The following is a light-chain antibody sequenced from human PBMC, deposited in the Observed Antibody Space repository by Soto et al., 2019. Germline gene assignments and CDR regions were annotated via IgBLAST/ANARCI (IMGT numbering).Light chain of an antibody. V-gene: IGKV1-5*01. Sequence: DIQMTQSPSTLSASVGDRVTITCRASQTISRWLAWYHQKAGKAPNLLIYDASTLESGVPSRFSGSGSGTDFTLTISSLQPDDSGIFSCQQYNNSPRTFGQGTKVEIK. CDR2: DAS. CDR1: QTISRW. CDR3: QQYNNSPRT. J-gene: IGKJ1*01.